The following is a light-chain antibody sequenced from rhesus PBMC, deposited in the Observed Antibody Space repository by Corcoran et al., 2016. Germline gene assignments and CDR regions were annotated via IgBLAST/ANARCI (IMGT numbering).Light chain of an antibody. V-gene: IGKV1-22*01. CDR1: QSISSW. J-gene: IGKJ3*01. CDR3: QQYSSSPT. Sequence: DIQMTQSPSSLSASVGDTVTITCRASQSISSWLAWYQQKPGKAPKLLIYKASSLQSGVPARFRGSGSGIEFPLTISSLQSEDFATYYCQQYSSSPTFGPGTKLDIK. CDR2: KAS.